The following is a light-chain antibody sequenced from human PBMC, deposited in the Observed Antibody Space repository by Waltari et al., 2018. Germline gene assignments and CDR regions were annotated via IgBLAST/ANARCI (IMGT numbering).Light chain of an antibody. Sequence: DIQMTQSPSTLSASVGDSVTITCRASQSISSWLAWYQQKPGKAPKLLIYKASSLESGVPSRFSGSGSGTEFTLTISSLQPDDFATYYCQQYNSRRTFGQGTKVEIK. V-gene: IGKV1-5*03. CDR1: QSISSW. CDR3: QQYNSRRT. CDR2: KAS. J-gene: IGKJ1*01.